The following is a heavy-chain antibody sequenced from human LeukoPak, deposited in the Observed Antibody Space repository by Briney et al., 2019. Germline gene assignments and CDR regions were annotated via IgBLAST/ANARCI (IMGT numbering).Heavy chain of an antibody. V-gene: IGHV5-51*01. CDR2: IYPGGSDT. Sequence: GESLKISCKGSGYSFTTYWIGWVRQMPGKGLEWMGIIYPGGSDTRYSPSFQGQVTISADKSISTAYLQWSSLRASDTAMYYCARGGSGWYSYFDYWGQGSLVTVSS. CDR3: ARGGSGWYSYFDY. D-gene: IGHD6-19*01. CDR1: GYSFTTYW. J-gene: IGHJ4*02.